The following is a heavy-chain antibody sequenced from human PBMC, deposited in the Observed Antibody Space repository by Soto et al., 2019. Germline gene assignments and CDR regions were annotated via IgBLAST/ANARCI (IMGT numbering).Heavy chain of an antibody. CDR3: AKPHRGFNCISTSCLFDP. Sequence: GGSLRLSCAASGFTFSSYGMHWVRQAPGKGLEWVAVISYDGSNKYYADSVKGRFTISRDNSKNTLYLQMNSLRAEDTAVYYCAKPHRGFNCISTSCLFDPWGQGTLVTVSS. V-gene: IGHV3-30*18. CDR1: GFTFSSYG. J-gene: IGHJ5*02. D-gene: IGHD2-2*01. CDR2: ISYDGSNK.